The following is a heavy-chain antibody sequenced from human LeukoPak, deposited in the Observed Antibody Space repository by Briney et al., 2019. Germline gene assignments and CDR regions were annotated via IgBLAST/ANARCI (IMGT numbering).Heavy chain of an antibody. CDR3: TRSNSGLDS. D-gene: IGHD3-10*01. CDR2: IRSSGNTM. V-gene: IGHV3-48*01. Sequence: GGSLRLSCAASGFTFSNFGMNWVRQAPGKGLEWVSYIRSSGNTMYYADSVKGRFTISRDNAKNSLYLQMNTLRAEDTAVYYCTRSNSGLDSWGQGTLVTVSS. J-gene: IGHJ4*02. CDR1: GFTFSNFG.